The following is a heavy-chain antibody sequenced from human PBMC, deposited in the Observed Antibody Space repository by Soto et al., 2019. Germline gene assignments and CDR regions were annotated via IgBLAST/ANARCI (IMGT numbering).Heavy chain of an antibody. J-gene: IGHJ4*02. CDR1: GFTFTLFY. CDR2: ISPSGDTT. D-gene: IGHD1-26*01. V-gene: IGHV1-46*03. Sequence: QVQLMQSGAEVKKPGASVKVSCKASGFTFTLFYIHWVRQVPGQGLEWMGMISPSGDTTTYTENFQDRLTLTRDTSPSTVYMELSSLRSEDTAVYFCARGLGSGSYHSPSGYWGQGTLVTVSS. CDR3: ARGLGSGSYHSPSGY.